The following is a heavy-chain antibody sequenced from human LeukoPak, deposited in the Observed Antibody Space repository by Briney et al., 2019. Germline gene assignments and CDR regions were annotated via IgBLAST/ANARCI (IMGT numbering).Heavy chain of an antibody. CDR1: GGPFSGYY. CDR2: INHSGST. D-gene: IGHD3-22*01. V-gene: IGHV4-34*01. J-gene: IGHJ4*02. Sequence: SETLSLTCAVYGGPFSGYYWSWIRQPPGKGLEWIGEINHSGSTNYNPSLKSRVTISVDTSKNQFSLKLSSVTAADTAVYYCAMEYDSSGYAFDYWGQGTLVTVSS. CDR3: AMEYDSSGYAFDY.